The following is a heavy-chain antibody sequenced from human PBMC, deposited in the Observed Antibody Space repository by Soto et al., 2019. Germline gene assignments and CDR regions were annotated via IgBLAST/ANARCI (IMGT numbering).Heavy chain of an antibody. V-gene: IGHV3-23*01. J-gene: IGHJ2*01. D-gene: IGHD2-15*01. CDR3: AVFFFQAEDGIRDGRSVSAFLLNRSSDL. CDR2: IGRNGDST. Sequence: KWQEWVSAIGRNGDSTYYADSVKGRFTISRDNSKNTLYLQMNSLRAEDTAVYYCAVFFFQAEDGIRDGRSVSAFLLNRSSDL.